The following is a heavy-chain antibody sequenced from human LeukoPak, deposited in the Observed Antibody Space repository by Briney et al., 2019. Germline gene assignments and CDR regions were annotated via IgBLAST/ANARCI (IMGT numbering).Heavy chain of an antibody. D-gene: IGHD6-19*01. J-gene: IGHJ4*02. CDR2: ISSSGSTI. Sequence: GGSLRLSCAASGFTFSSYEMNWVRQAPGKGLEWVSYISSSGSTIYYADSVKGRFTISRDNAKNSLYLQMNSLRAEDTAVYYCARAGQWLVQSLDYWGQGTLVTVSS. V-gene: IGHV3-48*03. CDR3: ARAGQWLVQSLDY. CDR1: GFTFSSYE.